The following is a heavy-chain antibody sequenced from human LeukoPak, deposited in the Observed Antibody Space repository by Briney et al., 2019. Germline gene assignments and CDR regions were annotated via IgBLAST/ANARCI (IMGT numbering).Heavy chain of an antibody. CDR2: IYASGST. V-gene: IGHV4-4*07. CDR1: GGSFSSYY. CDR3: ARHLLGSGYYSLFDY. D-gene: IGHD3-22*01. Sequence: SETLSLTCTVSGGSFSSYYWSWIRQPAGKGLEWIGRIYASGSTNYNPSLKNRVTISVDKSKNQFSLRLSSVTAADTAVYYCARHLLGSGYYSLFDYWGQGTLVTVSS. J-gene: IGHJ4*02.